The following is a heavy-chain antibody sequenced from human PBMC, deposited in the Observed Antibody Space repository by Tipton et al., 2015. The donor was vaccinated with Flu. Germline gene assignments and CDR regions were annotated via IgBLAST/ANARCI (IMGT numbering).Heavy chain of an antibody. D-gene: IGHD3-10*01. J-gene: IGHJ5*02. CDR2: IHYSGST. V-gene: IGHV4-39*07. Sequence: TLSLTCTVSGGSISSSSYYWGWIRQPPGKGLEWIGTIHYSGSTYYNPSLKSRVTMSVDTSKNQFSLKLSSVTAADTAVYYCARIQGGYYGSESYDTWGQGMLVTVSS. CDR1: GGSISSSSYY. CDR3: ARIQGGYYGSESYDT.